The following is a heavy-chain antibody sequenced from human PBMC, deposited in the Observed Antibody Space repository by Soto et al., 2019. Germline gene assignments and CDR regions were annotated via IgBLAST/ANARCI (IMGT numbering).Heavy chain of an antibody. J-gene: IGHJ4*02. CDR3: ARDPHCTNGVCYIDY. Sequence: SETLSLTCAVSGGSISSSNWWSWVRQPPGKGLEWIGEIYHSGSTNYNPSLKSRVTISVDKSKNQFSLKLSSVTAADTAVYYCARDPHCTNGVCYIDYWGQGTLVTSP. V-gene: IGHV4-4*02. D-gene: IGHD2-8*01. CDR1: GGSISSSNW. CDR2: IYHSGST.